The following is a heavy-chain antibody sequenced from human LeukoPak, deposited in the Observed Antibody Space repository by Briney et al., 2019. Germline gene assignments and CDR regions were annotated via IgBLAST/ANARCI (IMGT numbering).Heavy chain of an antibody. Sequence: SGGSLRLSCAASGFTFSSYGMHWVRQAPGKGLEWVAFIRYDGSNKYYADSVKGRFTISRDNSKNTLYLQMNSLRAEDTAVYYCAKDPGRYFDWLSNSPPMGFDPWGQGTLVTVSS. CDR1: GFTFSSYG. J-gene: IGHJ5*02. V-gene: IGHV3-30*02. D-gene: IGHD3-9*01. CDR2: IRYDGSNK. CDR3: AKDPGRYFDWLSNSPPMGFDP.